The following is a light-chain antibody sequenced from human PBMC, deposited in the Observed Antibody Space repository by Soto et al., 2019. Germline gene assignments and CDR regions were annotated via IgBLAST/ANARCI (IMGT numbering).Light chain of an antibody. CDR2: GAS. CDR1: QSVSSSY. V-gene: IGKV3-20*01. J-gene: IGKJ1*01. Sequence: EIVLTQSPATLSLSPGERATLSCRASQSVSSSYLAWYQQKPGQAPRLLIYGASSRATGIPDRISGSGSGTDFPLTISRLEPEDFVVYYCQQYGSSPPWTFGQGTKVDIK. CDR3: QQYGSSPPWT.